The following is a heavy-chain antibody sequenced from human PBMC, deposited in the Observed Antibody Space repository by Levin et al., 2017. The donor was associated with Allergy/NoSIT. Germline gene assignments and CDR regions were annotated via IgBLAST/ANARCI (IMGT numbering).Heavy chain of an antibody. CDR2: LRSNRHGGTS. CDR3: TRDVAARHWFDP. CDR1: GFTFGDYA. D-gene: IGHD6-6*01. Sequence: GGSLRLSCSASGFTFGDYAMSWFRQAPGKGLEWVAFLRSNRHGGTSEYAASVRGRFIISRDDSKSIAYLQMNSLKIEDTAVYYCTRDVAARHWFDPWGQGTLVTVSS. J-gene: IGHJ5*02. V-gene: IGHV3-49*03.